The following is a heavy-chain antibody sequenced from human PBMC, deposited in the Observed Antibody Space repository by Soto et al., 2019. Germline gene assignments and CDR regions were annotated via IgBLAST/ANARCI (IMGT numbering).Heavy chain of an antibody. CDR2: MNPNSGNT. CDR3: ARSPDIVVVPANWFDP. J-gene: IGHJ5*02. Sequence: GASVKVSCKASGYTFTSYDINWVRQATGQGLEWMGWMNPNSGNTGYAQKFQGRVTMTRNTSISTAYMELSSLRSEDTAVYYCARSPDIVVVPANWFDPWGQGTLVTVSS. V-gene: IGHV1-8*01. D-gene: IGHD2-2*01. CDR1: GYTFTSYD.